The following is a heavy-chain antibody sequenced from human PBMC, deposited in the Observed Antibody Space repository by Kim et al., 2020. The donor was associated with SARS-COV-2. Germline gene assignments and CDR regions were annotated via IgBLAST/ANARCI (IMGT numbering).Heavy chain of an antibody. D-gene: IGHD6-19*01. V-gene: IGHV4-4*02. J-gene: IGHJ4*02. CDR3: SGSSGWYRLDY. CDR2: T. Sequence: TNYSPSLKSRVTISVDKSKTHFSLNLNSVTAADTAVYYCSGSSGWYRLDYWGQGTLVTVSS.